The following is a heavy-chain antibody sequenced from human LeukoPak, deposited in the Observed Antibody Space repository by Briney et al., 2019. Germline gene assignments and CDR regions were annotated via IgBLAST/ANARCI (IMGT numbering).Heavy chain of an antibody. J-gene: IGHJ4*02. CDR2: ISSSSSTI. CDR1: GFTFSSYS. CDR3: ARDVLLWFGELFH. Sequence: GGSLRLSSAASGFTFSSYSMNWVRQAPGKGLEWVSYISSSSSTIYYADSVKGRFTISRDNAKNSLYLQMNSLRAEDTAVYYCARDVLLWFGELFHWGQGTLVTVSS. V-gene: IGHV3-48*04. D-gene: IGHD3-10*01.